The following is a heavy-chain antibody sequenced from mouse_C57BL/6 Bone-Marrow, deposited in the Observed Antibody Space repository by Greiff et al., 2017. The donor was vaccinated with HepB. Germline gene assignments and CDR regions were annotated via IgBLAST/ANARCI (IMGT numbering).Heavy chain of an antibody. CDR2: IYPGDGDT. CDR3: ARRILYDYYDY. J-gene: IGHJ2*01. Sequence: VQLQQSGPELVKPGASVKISCKASGYAFSSSWMNWVKQRPGKGLEWIGRIYPGDGDTNYNGKFKGKATLTADKSSSTAYMQLSSLTSEDSAVYFCARRILYDYYDYWGQGTTLTVSS. CDR1: GYAFSSSW. D-gene: IGHD2-3*01. V-gene: IGHV1-82*01.